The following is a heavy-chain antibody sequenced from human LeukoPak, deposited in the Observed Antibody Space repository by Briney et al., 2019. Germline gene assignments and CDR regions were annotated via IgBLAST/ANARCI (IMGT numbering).Heavy chain of an antibody. CDR2: INHSGST. CDR1: GGSFSGYY. CDR3: ARDFKKYFDL. Sequence: PSETLSLTCAVYGGSFSGYYWSWIRQPPGKGLEWIGEINHSGSTNYNPSLKSRVTISVDRSKNQFSLKLSSVTAADTAVYYCARDFKKYFDLWGRGTLVTVSS. V-gene: IGHV4-34*01. J-gene: IGHJ2*01. D-gene: IGHD3-3*01.